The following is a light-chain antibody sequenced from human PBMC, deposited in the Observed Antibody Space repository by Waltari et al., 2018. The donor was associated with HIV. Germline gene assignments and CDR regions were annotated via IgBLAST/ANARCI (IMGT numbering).Light chain of an antibody. V-gene: IGLV1-44*01. CDR3: STWDDSLNGVV. Sequence: QSVLTPPPPASETPGQSVTISCSASRSTICTTPVNWYQHLPGTAPKRLIYSNNQRPSGVPDRFSGSKSGTSASLAISGLQSGDEAAYYCSTWDDSLNGVVFGGGTKLTVL. CDR1: RSTICTTP. J-gene: IGLJ2*01. CDR2: SNN.